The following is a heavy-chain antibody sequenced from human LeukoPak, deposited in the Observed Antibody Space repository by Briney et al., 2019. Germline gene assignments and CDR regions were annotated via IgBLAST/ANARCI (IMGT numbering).Heavy chain of an antibody. J-gene: IGHJ4*02. Sequence: GASVKVSCKASGYTFTSYVISWVRQAPGQGLEWMGWISAYNGNTNYAQKLQGRVTMTTDTSTSTAYMELRSLRSDDTAVYYCARVGGNVYAAHPHLYYFDYWGQGTLVTVSS. CDR3: ARVGGNVYAAHPHLYYFDY. V-gene: IGHV1-18*01. CDR1: GYTFTSYV. D-gene: IGHD4-23*01. CDR2: ISAYNGNT.